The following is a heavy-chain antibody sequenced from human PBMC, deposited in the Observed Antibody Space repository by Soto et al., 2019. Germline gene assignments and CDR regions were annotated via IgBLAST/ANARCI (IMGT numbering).Heavy chain of an antibody. CDR1: GFTFSSYA. D-gene: IGHD6-13*01. CDR2: ISGSGGSK. Sequence: EVQLLESGGGLVQPGGSLRLSCAASGFTFSSYAMSWVRQAPGKGLEWVSAISGSGGSKYYADSVKGRFTISRDNSKNTLYLQINSLRAEDTAVYYCAKEGSSRGGAFDICGQGTMITVSS. J-gene: IGHJ3*02. V-gene: IGHV3-23*01. CDR3: AKEGSSRGGAFDI.